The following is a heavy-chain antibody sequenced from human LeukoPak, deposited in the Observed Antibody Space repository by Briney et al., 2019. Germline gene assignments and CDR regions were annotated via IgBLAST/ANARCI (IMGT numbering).Heavy chain of an antibody. Sequence: GGSLRLSCAASGFTFSGYTMSWVRQAPGKGLEWVSTITTSDGNTYYADSVKGRFTVSRDNSKNTLFLQMNSLRAEDTAVYYCAKDGGLWVSAHWGDSWGRGTLVTVTS. CDR2: ITTSDGNT. J-gene: IGHJ4*02. CDR3: AKDGGLWVSAHWGDS. V-gene: IGHV3-23*01. D-gene: IGHD7-27*01. CDR1: GFTFSGYT.